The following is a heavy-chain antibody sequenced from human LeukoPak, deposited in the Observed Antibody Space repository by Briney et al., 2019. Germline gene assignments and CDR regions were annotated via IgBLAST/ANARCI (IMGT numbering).Heavy chain of an antibody. Sequence: GASVKVSRKHSGYTFTDYYVHWVRQAPGPRREWTGGINPNSCGTNYAQKCQGSVTMTSDTSISTDYMEMSRLRSDDTAVYYCARDHGYYDFWSGYYTTGDYFDYWGQGTLVTVSS. CDR2: INPNSCGT. CDR1: GYTFTDYY. CDR3: ARDHGYYDFWSGYYTTGDYFDY. V-gene: IGHV1-2*02. J-gene: IGHJ4*02. D-gene: IGHD3-3*01.